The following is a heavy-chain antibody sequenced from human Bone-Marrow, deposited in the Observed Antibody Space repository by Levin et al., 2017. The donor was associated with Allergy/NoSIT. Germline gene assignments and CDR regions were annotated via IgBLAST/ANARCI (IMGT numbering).Heavy chain of an antibody. CDR3: ARDFDYYYYMDV. Sequence: TPSETLSLTCTVSGASVSSGSNYWSWIRQSPGKGLEWIGCIDYSGITKYNPSLRSRVTISADTSRNQFSLTLNSVTAADTAVYYCARDFDYYYYMDVWGKGTTVTVSS. V-gene: IGHV4-61*01. CDR2: IDYSGIT. J-gene: IGHJ6*03. CDR1: GASVSSGSNY.